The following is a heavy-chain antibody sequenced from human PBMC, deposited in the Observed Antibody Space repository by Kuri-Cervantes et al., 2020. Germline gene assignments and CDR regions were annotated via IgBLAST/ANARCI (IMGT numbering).Heavy chain of an antibody. CDR2: IFHSGST. D-gene: IGHD3-3*01. Sequence: SQTLSLTCGVSGGSISSDNWWSWVRQSPGKGPEWIGEIFHSGSTTYSPSLKSRVTISMDTSKNQFSLKLSSVAAADTAMYYCARENFWNNYHLFDSWGQGALVTVSS. CDR1: GGSISSDNW. J-gene: IGHJ4*02. V-gene: IGHV4-4*02. CDR3: ARENFWNNYHLFDS.